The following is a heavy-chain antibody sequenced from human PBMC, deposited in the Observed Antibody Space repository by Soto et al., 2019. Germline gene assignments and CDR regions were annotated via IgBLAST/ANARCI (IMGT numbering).Heavy chain of an antibody. Sequence: QVQLQQWGAGLLKPSETLSLTCAVYGGSFSGYYWSWIRQPPGKGLEWIGEINHSGSTNYNPSLKGRVTISVDTSKHQFSLKLSSVTAADTAVYYCARVRNYYDSSGRYYYGMDVWGQGTTVTVSS. V-gene: IGHV4-34*01. J-gene: IGHJ6*02. D-gene: IGHD3-22*01. CDR1: GGSFSGYY. CDR2: INHSGST. CDR3: ARVRNYYDSSGRYYYGMDV.